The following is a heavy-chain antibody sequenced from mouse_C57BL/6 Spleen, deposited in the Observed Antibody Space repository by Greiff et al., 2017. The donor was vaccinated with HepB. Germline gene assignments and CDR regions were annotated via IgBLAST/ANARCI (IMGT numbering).Heavy chain of an antibody. J-gene: IGHJ2*01. D-gene: IGHD2-4*01. CDR1: GYAFTNYL. CDR3: ARAGYDYLFDY. Sequence: QVQLKQSGAELVRPGTSVKVSCKASGYAFTNYLIEWVKQRPGQGLEWIGVINPGSGGTNYNEKFKGKATLTADKSSSTAYMQLSSLTSEDSAVYFCARAGYDYLFDYWGQGTTLTVSS. V-gene: IGHV1-54*01. CDR2: INPGSGGT.